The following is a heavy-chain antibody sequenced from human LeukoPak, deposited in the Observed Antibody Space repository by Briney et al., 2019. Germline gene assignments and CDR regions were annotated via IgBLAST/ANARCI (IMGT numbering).Heavy chain of an antibody. CDR2: IIPILGIA. Sequence: GASVKVSCKASGGTFSSYAISWVRQAPGQGLEWMGRIIPILGIANYAQKFQGRVTITADKSTSTAYMELRSLRSDDTAVYYCARDQIPGIYDYWGQGTLVTVSS. CDR3: ARDQIPGIYDY. CDR1: GGTFSSYA. V-gene: IGHV1-69*04. J-gene: IGHJ4*02. D-gene: IGHD6-13*01.